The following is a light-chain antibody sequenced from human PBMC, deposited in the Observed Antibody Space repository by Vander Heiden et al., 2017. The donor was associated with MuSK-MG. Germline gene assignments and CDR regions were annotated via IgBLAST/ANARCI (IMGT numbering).Light chain of an antibody. CDR1: QSIIIY. V-gene: IGKV1-39*01. CDR3: QQSYTTQT. Sequence: DIQLTQSPSSLSASVGDRVTITCRASQSIIIYLNWYQHKRGIAPKLLIYAASSWQSGVPSRFSGSGSGTDFTLTSNRLQPEDFATYYWQQSYTTQTFGQGTTVEIK. CDR2: AAS. J-gene: IGKJ1*01.